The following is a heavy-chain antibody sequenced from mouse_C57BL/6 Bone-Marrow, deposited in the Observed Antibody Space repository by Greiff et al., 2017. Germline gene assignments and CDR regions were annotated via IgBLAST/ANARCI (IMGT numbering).Heavy chain of an antibody. CDR3: ARWGRSVLYAMDD. Sequence: QVQLQQSGAELARPGASVKMSCKASGYTFTSYTMHWVKPRPGQGLEWIGYINPSSGYTKYNQKFKDKATLTADKSSSTAYMQLSRLTSEDSAVYYCARWGRSVLYAMDDWGQGTSVTVSS. D-gene: IGHD1-1*01. V-gene: IGHV1-4*01. CDR1: GYTFTSYT. CDR2: INPSSGYT. J-gene: IGHJ4*01.